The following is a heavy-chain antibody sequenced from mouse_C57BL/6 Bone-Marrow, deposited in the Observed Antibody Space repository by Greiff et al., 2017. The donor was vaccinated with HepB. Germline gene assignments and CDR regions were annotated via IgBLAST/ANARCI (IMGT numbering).Heavy chain of an antibody. J-gene: IGHJ1*03. CDR3: ARSDCYGSNWYFDV. D-gene: IGHD1-1*01. CDR1: GYTFTSYD. Sequence: VQLQQSGPELVQPGASVKLCCKTSGYTFTSYDINWVKQRPGQGLEWIGWIYPRDGSTKYNEKFKGKATLTVDTSSSTAYMELHSLTSEDSAVYFCARSDCYGSNWYFDVWGTGSTSTVSS. V-gene: IGHV1-85*01. CDR2: IYPRDGST.